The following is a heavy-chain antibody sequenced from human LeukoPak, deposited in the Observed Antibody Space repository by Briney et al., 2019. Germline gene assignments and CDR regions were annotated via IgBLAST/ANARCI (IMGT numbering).Heavy chain of an antibody. CDR2: IIPIFGTA. J-gene: IGHJ4*02. Sequence: SVKVSCKASGGTFSSYGISWVRQAPGQGLEWMGWIIPIFGTANYAQKFQGRVTITADASTSTAYMELSSLRSEDTAVYYCARDLEIAAAGTFDYWGQGTLVTVSS. V-gene: IGHV1-69*13. CDR1: GGTFSSYG. D-gene: IGHD6-13*01. CDR3: ARDLEIAAAGTFDY.